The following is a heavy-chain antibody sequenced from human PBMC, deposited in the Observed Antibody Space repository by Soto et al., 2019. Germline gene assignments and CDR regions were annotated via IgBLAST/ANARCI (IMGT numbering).Heavy chain of an antibody. J-gene: IGHJ3*02. CDR2: VSGGGGST. CDR3: AKDSSGYSYGHNAFDI. V-gene: IGHV3-23*01. Sequence: EVQLLESGGGLVQPGGSLRLSCAASGLTFSSYAMNWVRQAPGKGLEWVSGVSGGGGSTYYADSVKGRFTISRDNSKNTLYLQMNSLRAEDTAVYYCAKDSSGYSYGHNAFDIWGQGTMVTVSS. CDR1: GLTFSSYA. D-gene: IGHD5-18*01.